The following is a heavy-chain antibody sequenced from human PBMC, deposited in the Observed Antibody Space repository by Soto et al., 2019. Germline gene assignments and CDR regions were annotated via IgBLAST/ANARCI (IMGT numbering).Heavy chain of an antibody. V-gene: IGHV1-3*01. CDR2: INAGNGNT. CDR1: GYTFTSYA. Sequence: QVQLVQSGAEVKKPGASVKVSCKASGYTFTSYAMHWVRQDPGQRLEWMGWINAGNGNTKYSQKFQGRVTTTRDTSASTAYMELSSLRSEDTAVYYCARDHRPYCSGGSCYWEFDPWGQGTLVTVSS. CDR3: ARDHRPYCSGGSCYWEFDP. D-gene: IGHD2-15*01. J-gene: IGHJ5*02.